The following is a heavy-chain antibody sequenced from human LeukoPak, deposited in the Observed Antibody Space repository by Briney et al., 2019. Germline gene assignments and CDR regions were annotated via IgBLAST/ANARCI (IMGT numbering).Heavy chain of an antibody. Sequence: SETLSLSCTASGCSFNSHVWGWFRQPPGQGLEWIGYMYYSGSTRYNPSLQSRVTISVDTSENNFSLKLTSVTAADTAVYYCARLFDNDNSGYPDTFDVWGQGTVVIVSS. D-gene: IGHD3-22*01. CDR1: GCSFNSHV. V-gene: IGHV4-59*11. J-gene: IGHJ3*01. CDR2: MYYSGST. CDR3: ARLFDNDNSGYPDTFDV.